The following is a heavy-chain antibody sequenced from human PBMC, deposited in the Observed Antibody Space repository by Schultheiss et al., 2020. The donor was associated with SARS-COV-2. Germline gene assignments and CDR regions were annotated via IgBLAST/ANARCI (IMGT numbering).Heavy chain of an antibody. D-gene: IGHD3-22*01. Sequence: GESLKISCAASGFTFSGHWMHWVRQASGKGLVWVSRINYDGSKTTYADSVKGRFTISRDNAKNTLYLQMNSLRAEDTAVYYCARDFLSYYYDSSGSHFDYWGQGTLVTVSS. J-gene: IGHJ4*02. V-gene: IGHV3-74*03. CDR1: GFTFSGHW. CDR2: INYDGSKT. CDR3: ARDFLSYYYDSSGSHFDY.